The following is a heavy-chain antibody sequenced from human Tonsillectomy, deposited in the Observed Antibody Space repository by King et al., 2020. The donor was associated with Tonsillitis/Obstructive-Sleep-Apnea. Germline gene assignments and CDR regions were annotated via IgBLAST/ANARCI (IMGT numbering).Heavy chain of an antibody. V-gene: IGHV4-34*01. CDR2: INHSGST. Sequence: VQLQQWGAGLLKPSETLSLTCAVYGGSFSGYYWSWIRQPPGKGLEWIGEINHSGSTNYNTSLKSRVTISVDTSKNQFSLKLSSVTAADTAVYYCAREGIAGTVDYWGQGTLVTVSS. D-gene: IGHD6-13*01. CDR3: AREGIAGTVDY. CDR1: GGSFSGYY. J-gene: IGHJ4*02.